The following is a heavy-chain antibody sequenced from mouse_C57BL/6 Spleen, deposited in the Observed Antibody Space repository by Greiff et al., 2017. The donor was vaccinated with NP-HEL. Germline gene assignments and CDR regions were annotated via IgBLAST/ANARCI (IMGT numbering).Heavy chain of an antibody. Sequence: QVQLQQSGPELVKPGASVKISCKASGYAFSSSWMNWVKQRPGKGLEWIGRIYPGDGDTNYNGKFKGKATLTADNSSSTTYMQLSSLTTEDSAVYFCAGGIYGNSEAYWGQGTLVTVSA. J-gene: IGHJ3*01. CDR2: IYPGDGDT. CDR1: GYAFSSSW. D-gene: IGHD2-1*01. CDR3: AGGIYGNSEAY. V-gene: IGHV1-82*01.